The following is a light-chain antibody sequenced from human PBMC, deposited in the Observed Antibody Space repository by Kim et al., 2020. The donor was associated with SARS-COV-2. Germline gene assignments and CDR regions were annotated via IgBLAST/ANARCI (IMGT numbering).Light chain of an antibody. CDR1: QSVSSSY. CDR3: QQYGSSPRT. Sequence: GERAPLPCRASQSVSSSYLAWYQQKPGQAPRLLIYGASSSATGIPDRFSGSGSGTDFTLTISRLEPEDFAVYYCQQYGSSPRTFGQGTKVDIK. J-gene: IGKJ1*01. CDR2: GAS. V-gene: IGKV3-20*01.